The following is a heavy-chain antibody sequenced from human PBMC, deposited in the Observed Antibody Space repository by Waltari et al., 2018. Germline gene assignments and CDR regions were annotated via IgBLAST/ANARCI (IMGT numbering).Heavy chain of an antibody. D-gene: IGHD3-10*01. CDR3: ARLGRSLHRGGLDS. CDR1: RGSVNTDSYY. CDR2: IYSTGDT. Sequence: QVQLQESGPGLVQPSETLSLTCTVSRGSVNTDSYYGNWIRQSAGRTLEWIGRIYSTGDTIYNPSLNSRVTISMDSSQNQVSLNLTSVTTADTAVYYCARLGRSLHRGGLDSWGQGVRVTVSS. J-gene: IGHJ4*02. V-gene: IGHV4-61*02.